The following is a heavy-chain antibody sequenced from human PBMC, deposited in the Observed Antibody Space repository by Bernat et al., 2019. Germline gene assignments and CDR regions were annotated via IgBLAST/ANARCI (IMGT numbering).Heavy chain of an antibody. CDR1: GFTVSSNY. Sequence: EVQLLESGGGLVQPGGSLRLSCAASGFTVSSNYMSWVRQAPGKGLEWVSVIYSGGSTYYADSVKGRFTISRDNSKNTLYLQMNSLRAEDTAVYYCARDFQGYGDYARGYWGQGTLVTVSS. V-gene: IGHV3-66*01. D-gene: IGHD4-17*01. J-gene: IGHJ4*02. CDR2: IYSGGST. CDR3: ARDFQGYGDYARGY.